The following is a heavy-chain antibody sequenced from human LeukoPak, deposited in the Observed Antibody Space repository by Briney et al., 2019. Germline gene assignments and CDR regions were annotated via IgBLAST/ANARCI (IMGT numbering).Heavy chain of an antibody. D-gene: IGHD5-24*01. CDR1: GGSISSSSFY. Sequence: SETLSLTCTVSGGSISSSSFYWGWIRQPPGKGLEWIGSIYYRGNTYYNPSLKSRVTISVDTSKNQFSLKLSSVTAADTAVYYCARSRDGYISTFDYWVQGTLVTVSS. CDR3: ARSRDGYISTFDY. V-gene: IGHV4-39*01. J-gene: IGHJ4*02. CDR2: IYYRGNT.